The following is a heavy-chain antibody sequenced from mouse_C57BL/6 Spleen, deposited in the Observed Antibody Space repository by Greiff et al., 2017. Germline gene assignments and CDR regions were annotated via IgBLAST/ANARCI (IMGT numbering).Heavy chain of an antibody. J-gene: IGHJ3*01. V-gene: IGHV1-81*01. Sequence: QVQLQQSGAELARPGASVKLSCKASGYTFTSYGISWVKQRTGQGLEWIGEIYPRSGNTYYNEKFKGKATLTADKSSSTAYMELRSLTSEDSAVYFCASRGVDYDGAYWGQGTLVTVSA. CDR2: IYPRSGNT. CDR3: ASRGVDYDGAY. D-gene: IGHD2-4*01. CDR1: GYTFTSYG.